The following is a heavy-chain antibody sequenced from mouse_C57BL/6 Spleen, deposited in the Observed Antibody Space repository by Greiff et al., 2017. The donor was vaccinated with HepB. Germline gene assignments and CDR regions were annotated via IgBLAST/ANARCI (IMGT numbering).Heavy chain of an antibody. J-gene: IGHJ2*01. CDR2: IHPNSGST. Sequence: QVQLQEPGAELVKPGASVKLSCKASGYTFTSYWMHWVKQRPGQGLEWIGMIHPNSGSTNYNEKFKSKATLTVDKSSSTAYMQLSSLTSEDSAVYYCARYEAGDFDYWGQGTTLTVSS. V-gene: IGHV1-64*01. CDR3: ARYEAGDFDY. D-gene: IGHD2-3*01. CDR1: GYTFTSYW.